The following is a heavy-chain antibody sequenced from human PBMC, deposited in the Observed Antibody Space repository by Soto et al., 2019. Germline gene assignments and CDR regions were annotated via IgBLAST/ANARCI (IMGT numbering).Heavy chain of an antibody. J-gene: IGHJ6*02. CDR1: GFTFSSYG. V-gene: IGHV3-30*18. CDR3: AKDIVVVPAAMLGKDGGNYYYYYGMDV. CDR2: ISYDGSNK. D-gene: IGHD2-2*01. Sequence: QVQLVESGGGVVQPGRSLRLSCAASGFTFSSYGMHWVRQAPGKGLEWVAVISYDGSNKYYADSVKGRFTISRDNCKNELHLQMNSLGAEDTAVYYCAKDIVVVPAAMLGKDGGNYYYYYGMDVWGQGTTVTVSS.